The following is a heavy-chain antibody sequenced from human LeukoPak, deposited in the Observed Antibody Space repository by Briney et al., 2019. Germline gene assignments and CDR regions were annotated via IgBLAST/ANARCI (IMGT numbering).Heavy chain of an antibody. CDR2: IIPILGIA. J-gene: IGHJ6*02. Sequence: ASVKVSCKASGGTFSSYAISWVRQAPGQGLEWMGRIIPILGIANYAQKFQGRVTITADKSTSTAYMELSSPRSEDTAVYYCARDDPKYYYYYGMDVWGQGTTVTVSS. V-gene: IGHV1-69*04. CDR1: GGTFSSYA. CDR3: ARDDPKYYYYYGMDV.